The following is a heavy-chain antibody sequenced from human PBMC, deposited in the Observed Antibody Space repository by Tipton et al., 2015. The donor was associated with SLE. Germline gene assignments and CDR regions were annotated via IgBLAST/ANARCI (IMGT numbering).Heavy chain of an antibody. CDR3: ARSDYYPDEDWFDP. J-gene: IGHJ5*02. D-gene: IGHD3-22*01. CDR1: DGSISSRSYY. CDR2: IYASGST. Sequence: TLSLTCTVSDGSISSRSYYWNWIRQPSGKGLEWIGRIYASGSTNYNPSLKSRVTISVDTSKNQFSLKLNSVTAADSAVYYCARSDYYPDEDWFDPWCQGTLVTVSS. V-gene: IGHV4-61*02.